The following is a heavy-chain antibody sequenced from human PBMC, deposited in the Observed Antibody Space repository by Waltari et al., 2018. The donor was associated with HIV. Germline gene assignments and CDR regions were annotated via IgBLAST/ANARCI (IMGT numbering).Heavy chain of an antibody. Sequence: VVQPGKSLRPSCTASGFSLSSYGMHWVRQAPGRGLEWVALVWYDGSYKFYGDSMKGRFTISRDNSKNTLYLQMNSLRDEDTAIYFCARDPAILESGSPLKVFYGMDVWGPGTSVTVSS. CDR3: ARDPAILESGSPLKVFYGMDV. CDR1: GFSLSSYG. CDR2: VWYDGSYK. D-gene: IGHD1-26*01. V-gene: IGHV3-33*01. J-gene: IGHJ6*02.